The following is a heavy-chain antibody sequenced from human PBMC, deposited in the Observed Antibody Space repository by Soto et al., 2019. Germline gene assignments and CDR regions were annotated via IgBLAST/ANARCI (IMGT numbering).Heavy chain of an antibody. D-gene: IGHD3-22*01. CDR2: INAGNGNT. CDR1: GYTFTSYA. J-gene: IGHJ6*02. Sequence: ASVKVSCKASGYTFTSYAMHWVRQAPGQRLEWMGWINAGNGNTKYSQKFQGRVTITRDTSASTAYMELSSLRSEDTAVYYCARGGHYDSSGYYDYYYYGMYVWGQGTTVTVSS. CDR3: ARGGHYDSSGYYDYYYYGMYV. V-gene: IGHV1-3*01.